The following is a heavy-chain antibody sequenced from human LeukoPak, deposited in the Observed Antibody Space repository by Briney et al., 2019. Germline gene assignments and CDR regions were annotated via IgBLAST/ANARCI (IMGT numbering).Heavy chain of an antibody. CDR1: GGSFSGYY. V-gene: IGHV4-34*01. J-gene: IGHJ4*02. CDR3: ARRLVDSSASQVSDH. Sequence: SETLSLTCAVYGGSFSGYYWSWIRQSPGEGLEWIGEINDSGVTNCNPSLESRVILSVDTSKNQFSLRLSSVTAADTAVYYCARRLVDSSASQVSDHWGQGTLVTVSS. D-gene: IGHD2-2*01. CDR2: INDSGVT.